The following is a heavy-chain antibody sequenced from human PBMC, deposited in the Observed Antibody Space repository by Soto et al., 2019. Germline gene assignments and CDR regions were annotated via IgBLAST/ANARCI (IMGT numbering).Heavy chain of an antibody. Sequence: RASVKVSCKTSADIFNNYYMHWVRQAPGQGLEWMGVMTPSDGSTNYAQSFQGRVTMTRDTSTRTVYVELSSLRSEDTAVYYCAKHCGGDCSNGFDTWGQGTKVTVSS. CDR2: MTPSDGST. CDR1: ADIFNNYY. J-gene: IGHJ3*02. CDR3: AKHCGGDCSNGFDT. D-gene: IGHD2-21*02. V-gene: IGHV1-46*02.